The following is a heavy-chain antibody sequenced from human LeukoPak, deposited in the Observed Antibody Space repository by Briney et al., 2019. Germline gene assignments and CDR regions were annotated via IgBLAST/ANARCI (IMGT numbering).Heavy chain of an antibody. J-gene: IGHJ4*02. CDR2: ISSNGGST. D-gene: IGHD3-22*01. CDR3: ARGPYYYDSSGYLF. V-gene: IGHV3-64*01. Sequence: PGGSLRLSCAASGFTFSSYAMHWVRQAPGKGLEYVSAISSNGGSTYYANSVKGRFTISRDNSKNTLYLQMGSLRAEGMAVYYCARGPYYYDSSGYLFWGQGTLVTVSS. CDR1: GFTFSSYA.